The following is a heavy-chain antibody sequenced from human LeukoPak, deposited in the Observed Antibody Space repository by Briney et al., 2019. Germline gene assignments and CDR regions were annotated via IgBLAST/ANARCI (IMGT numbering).Heavy chain of an antibody. CDR1: GYTFTSYY. V-gene: IGHV1-46*01. Sequence: ASVKVSCKAPGYTFTSYYMHWVRQPPGQGLEWMGIINPSGGSTSNAQKFQGRVTMTRDMSTSTVYMELSSLRSEDTAVYYCARGVEVGLRCGWYHTDRLYYMDVWGKGTRVTVSS. D-gene: IGHD6-19*01. CDR3: ARGVEVGLRCGWYHTDRLYYMDV. CDR2: INPSGGST. J-gene: IGHJ6*03.